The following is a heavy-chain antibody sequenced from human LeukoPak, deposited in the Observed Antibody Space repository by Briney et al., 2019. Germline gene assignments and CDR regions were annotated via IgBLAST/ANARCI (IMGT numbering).Heavy chain of an antibody. J-gene: IGHJ4*02. V-gene: IGHV1-18*04. CDR2: ISAYNGNT. CDR1: GYTFAGYY. CDR3: ARAQPLVATIFDY. Sequence: ASVKVSCKASGYTFAGYYIHWVRQAPGQGLEWMGWISAYNGNTNYAQKFQGRLTMTTDTSTNTAYMEMKSLRSDDTAVYYCARAQPLVATIFDYWGQGTLVTVSS. D-gene: IGHD5-12*01.